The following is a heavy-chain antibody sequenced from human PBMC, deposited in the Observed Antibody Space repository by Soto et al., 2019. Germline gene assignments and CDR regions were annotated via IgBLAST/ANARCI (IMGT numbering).Heavy chain of an antibody. Sequence: GGSLRLSCAASGFTFSNHWMHWVRQAPGKGLEWVSRINSDGSTTTYADSVKGRFTTFRHNAKSTLYLQLNSLRAEDTALYYCARGYSSGPDYWGQGTLVTVSS. D-gene: IGHD6-19*01. V-gene: IGHV3-74*01. CDR1: GFTFSNHW. CDR3: ARGYSSGPDY. J-gene: IGHJ4*02. CDR2: INSDGSTT.